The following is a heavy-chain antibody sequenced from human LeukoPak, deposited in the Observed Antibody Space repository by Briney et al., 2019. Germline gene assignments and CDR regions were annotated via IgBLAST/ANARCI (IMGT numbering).Heavy chain of an antibody. CDR3: AKARGIVVVPAAISPDAFDI. CDR2: ISGSGGST. Sequence: GGSLRLSCAASGFTFGGYAMSWVRQAPGKGLEWVSAISGSGGSTYYADSVEGRFTISRDNSKNTLYLHMNSLRAEDTAVYYCAKARGIVVVPAAISPDAFDIWGQGTMVTVSS. J-gene: IGHJ3*02. V-gene: IGHV3-23*01. CDR1: GFTFGGYA. D-gene: IGHD2-2*01.